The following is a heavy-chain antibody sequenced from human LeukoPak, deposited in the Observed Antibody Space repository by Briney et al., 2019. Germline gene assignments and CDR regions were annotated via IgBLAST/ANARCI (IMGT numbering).Heavy chain of an antibody. CDR2: IRNKANRYTT. D-gene: IGHD3-10*01. CDR1: GFTFSDHH. Sequence: GGSLRLSCAASGFTFSDHHMDWVRQAPGEGLEWVARIRNKANRYTTEYAASVKGRFTISRDDSENSLYLQMDSLKTEDTAVYYCARSPLGVAPFDYWGQGTLVTVSS. V-gene: IGHV3-72*01. J-gene: IGHJ4*02. CDR3: ARSPLGVAPFDY.